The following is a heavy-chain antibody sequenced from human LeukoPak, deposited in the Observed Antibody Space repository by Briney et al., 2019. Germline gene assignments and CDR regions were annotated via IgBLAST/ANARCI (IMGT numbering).Heavy chain of an antibody. D-gene: IGHD2-2*01. Sequence: ASVKVSCKASGYTFTGYYMHWVRQAPGQGLEWMGWINPNSGGTNYAQKFQGRVTMTRDTSISTAYMELSRLRSDDTAVYYCAREVGDLVVVPAAMLYWGQGTLVTVSS. V-gene: IGHV1-2*02. CDR3: AREVGDLVVVPAAMLY. CDR2: INPNSGGT. J-gene: IGHJ4*02. CDR1: GYTFTGYY.